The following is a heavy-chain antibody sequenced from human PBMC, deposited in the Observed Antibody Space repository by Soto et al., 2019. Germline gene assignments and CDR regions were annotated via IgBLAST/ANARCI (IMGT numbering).Heavy chain of an antibody. D-gene: IGHD6-13*01. CDR1: GYTFTSYG. V-gene: IGHV1-18*01. Sequence: ASVKVSCKASGYTFTSYGISWVRQAPGQGLEWMGWISAYNGNTNYAQKLQGRVTMTTDTSTSTAYMELRSLRSDDTAVYYCGNDDNNSNRSHYYYYGMDVWGQGTTVTVSS. CDR2: ISAYNGNT. CDR3: GNDDNNSNRSHYYYYGMDV. J-gene: IGHJ6*02.